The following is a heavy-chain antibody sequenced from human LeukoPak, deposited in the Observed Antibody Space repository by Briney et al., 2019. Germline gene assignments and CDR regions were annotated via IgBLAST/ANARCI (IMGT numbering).Heavy chain of an antibody. V-gene: IGHV6-1*01. J-gene: IGHJ4*02. CDR3: ARASGGYCSSTSCYAFDY. CDR1: GDSVSSNSAA. D-gene: IGHD2-2*01. Sequence: SQTLSLTCAISGDSVSSNSAAWNWIRQSPSRGLEGLGRTYYRSKWYNDYAVSVKSRITINPDTSKNQFSLQLNSVTPEDTAVYYCARASGGYCSSTSCYAFDYWGQGTLVTVSS. CDR2: TYYRSKWYN.